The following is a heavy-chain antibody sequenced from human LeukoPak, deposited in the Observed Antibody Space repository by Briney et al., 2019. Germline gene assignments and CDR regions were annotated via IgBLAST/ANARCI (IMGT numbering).Heavy chain of an antibody. Sequence: GGSLRLPCAASGFTVSSNYMSWVRQAPGKGLEWVSVIYSGGSTYYADSVKGRFTISRDNSKNTLYLQMNSLRAEDTAVYYCASLKNYDSSGYYSPFDYWGQGTLVTVSS. CDR1: GFTVSSNY. J-gene: IGHJ4*02. D-gene: IGHD3-22*01. CDR2: IYSGGST. V-gene: IGHV3-66*01. CDR3: ASLKNYDSSGYYSPFDY.